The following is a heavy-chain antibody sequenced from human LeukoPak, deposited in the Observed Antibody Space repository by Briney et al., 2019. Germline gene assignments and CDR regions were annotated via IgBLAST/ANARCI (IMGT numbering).Heavy chain of an antibody. J-gene: IGHJ3*02. D-gene: IGHD6-13*01. CDR1: GFTFDDYA. Sequence: GRSLRLSCAASGFTFDDYAMHWVRQAPGKGLEWVSGISWNSGSIGYADSVKGRFTISRDNAKNPLYLQMNSLRAEDTALYYCAKDMSLRLGSSSWYEDNAFDIWGQGTMVTVSS. CDR2: ISWNSGSI. V-gene: IGHV3-9*01. CDR3: AKDMSLRLGSSSWYEDNAFDI.